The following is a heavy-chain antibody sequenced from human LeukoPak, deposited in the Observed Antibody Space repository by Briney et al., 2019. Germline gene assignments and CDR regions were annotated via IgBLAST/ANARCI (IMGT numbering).Heavy chain of an antibody. J-gene: IGHJ6*03. CDR1: GFTFSSYG. V-gene: IGHV3-30*02. CDR3: AKDLLDTAMVTWYYYMDV. D-gene: IGHD5-18*01. CDR2: IRYDGSNK. Sequence: PGGSLRLSCAASGFTFSSYGMHWVRQAPGKGLEWVAFIRYDGSNKYYADSVKGRFTISRDNSKNTLYLQMNSLRAEDTAVYYCAKDLLDTAMVTWYYYMDVWGKGTTVTISS.